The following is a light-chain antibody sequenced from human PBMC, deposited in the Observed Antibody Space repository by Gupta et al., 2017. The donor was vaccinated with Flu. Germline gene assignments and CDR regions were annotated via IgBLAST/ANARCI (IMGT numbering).Light chain of an antibody. V-gene: IGLV2-14*01. CDR2: EVN. Sequence: QSITISCTGSYSEVGGYNYVSWYQQHPGKGPKLMIFEVNKRPSGVSNRFSGSKSGNTASLTISGLQAEDDANYYCWTYTGSSKLFGGGTQVTVL. CDR1: YSEVGGYNY. CDR3: WTYTGSSKL. J-gene: IGLJ2*01.